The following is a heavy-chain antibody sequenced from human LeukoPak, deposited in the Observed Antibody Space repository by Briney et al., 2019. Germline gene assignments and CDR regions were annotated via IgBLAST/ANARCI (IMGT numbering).Heavy chain of an antibody. CDR2: IRSKTNTYAT. J-gene: IGHJ4*02. CDR3: SGLRDGYQVSFDY. V-gene: IGHV3-73*01. Sequence: GGSLRLSCAASGFTFSGSSIHWVRQASGQGLEWVGRIRSKTNTYATAYAASVKGRFTISRDDSKNTAYLQMNGLKTEDTAVYYCSGLRDGYQVSFDYWGRGTLVTVSS. CDR1: GFTFSGSS. D-gene: IGHD5-24*01.